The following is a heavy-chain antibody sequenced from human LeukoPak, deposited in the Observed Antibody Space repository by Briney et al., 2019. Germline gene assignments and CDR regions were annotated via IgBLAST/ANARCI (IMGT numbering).Heavy chain of an antibody. CDR3: ARDRRVRTGPFDY. J-gene: IGHJ4*02. V-gene: IGHV1-2*02. Sequence: GASVKVSCKASGYTFTGYYMHWVRQAPGQGLEWMGWINPNSGGTNYAQKFQGGVTMTRDTSISTAYMELSRLRSDDTAVYYCARDRRVRTGPFDYWGQGTLVTVSS. CDR2: INPNSGGT. CDR1: GYTFTGYY. D-gene: IGHD6-19*01.